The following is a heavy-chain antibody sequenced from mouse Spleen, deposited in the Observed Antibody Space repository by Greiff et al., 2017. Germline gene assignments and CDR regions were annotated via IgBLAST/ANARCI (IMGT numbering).Heavy chain of an antibody. CDR2: ISSGGGNT. V-gene: IGHV5-9-3*01. J-gene: IGHJ2*01. CDR1: GFTFSSYA. Sequence: EVQVVESGGGLVKLGGSLKLSCAASGFTFSSYAMSWVRQTPEKRLEWVATISSGGGNTYYPDSVKGRFTISRDNAKNTLYLQMSSLKSEDTAMYYCARQGDYYFDYWGQGTTLTVSS. CDR3: ARQGDYYFDY.